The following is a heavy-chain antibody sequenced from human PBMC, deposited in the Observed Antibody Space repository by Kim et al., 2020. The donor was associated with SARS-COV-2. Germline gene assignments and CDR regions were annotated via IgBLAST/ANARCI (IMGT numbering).Heavy chain of an antibody. V-gene: IGHV1-46*01. CDR1: GYTFTSYY. Sequence: ASVKVSCKASGYTFTSYYMHWVRQAPGQGLEWMGIINPSGGSTSYAQKFQGRVTMTRDTSTSTVYMELSSLRSEDTAVYYCARDPREVGLRFLEWLFKPQPGPDWGQGTLVTVSS. CDR3: ARDPREVGLRFLEWLFKPQPGPD. D-gene: IGHD3-3*01. J-gene: IGHJ4*02. CDR2: INPSGGST.